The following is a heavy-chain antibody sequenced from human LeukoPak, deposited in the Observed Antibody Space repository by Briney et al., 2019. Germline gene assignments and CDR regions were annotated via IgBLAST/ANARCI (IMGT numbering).Heavy chain of an antibody. J-gene: IGHJ4*02. V-gene: IGHV4-39*01. D-gene: IGHD1-1*01. CDR3: VRWTAGTTEDS. CDR2: LSNSGNA. CDR1: GGSLSSRSHY. Sequence: SETLSLTCTVSGGSLSSRSHYWGWIRQPPGQGLEWIGSLSNSGNAYYNPSLKSRVTISVDTSKNEFSLKLSSVTAADTAVYYCVRWTAGTTEDSWGQGTLVTVSS.